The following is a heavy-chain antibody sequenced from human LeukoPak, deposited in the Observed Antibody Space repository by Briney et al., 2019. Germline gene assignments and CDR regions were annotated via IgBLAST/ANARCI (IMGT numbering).Heavy chain of an antibody. D-gene: IGHD2-15*01. CDR3: ARHYCSGGGCYYFDY. CDR2: IYYSGST. Sequence: SETLSLTCTVSGGSINPYYWSWIRQPPGKGLELIGYIYYSGSTNYNPSLKGRVTIPVDTSKNQFCLKLSSVTAADTAVYYCARHYCSGGGCYYFDYWGQGTLVSVSS. J-gene: IGHJ4*02. CDR1: GGSINPYY. V-gene: IGHV4-59*08.